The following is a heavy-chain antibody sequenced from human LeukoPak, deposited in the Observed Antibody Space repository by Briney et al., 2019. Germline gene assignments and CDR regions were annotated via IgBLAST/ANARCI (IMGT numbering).Heavy chain of an antibody. CDR1: GYTLTELS. CDR3: ATRRSRDYYDSSGYYSFGY. Sequence: ASVKVSCKVSGYTLTELSMHWVRQAPGKGLEWMGGFDPEDGETIYAQKFQGRVTMTEDTSTDTAYMELSSLRPEDTAVYYCATRRSRDYYDSSGYYSFGYWGQGTLVTVSS. CDR2: FDPEDGET. D-gene: IGHD3-22*01. J-gene: IGHJ4*02. V-gene: IGHV1-24*01.